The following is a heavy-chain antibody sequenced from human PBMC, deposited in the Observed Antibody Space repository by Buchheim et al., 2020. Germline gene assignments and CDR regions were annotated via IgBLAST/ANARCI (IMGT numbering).Heavy chain of an antibody. Sequence: QVQLVESGGGVVQPGRSLRLSCAASGFTFSSYGMHWVRQAPGKGLEWVAVISYDGSNKYYADSVKGRFTISRDNSKNTLYLQMNSLRAEDTAVYYCAKEGSMGTRFLEWLNYYYYGMDVWGQGTT. D-gene: IGHD3-3*01. V-gene: IGHV3-30*18. CDR1: GFTFSSYG. CDR3: AKEGSMGTRFLEWLNYYYYGMDV. J-gene: IGHJ6*02. CDR2: ISYDGSNK.